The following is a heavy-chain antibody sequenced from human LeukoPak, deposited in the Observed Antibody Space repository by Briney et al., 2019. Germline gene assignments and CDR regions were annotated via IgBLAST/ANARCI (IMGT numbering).Heavy chain of an antibody. V-gene: IGHV4-61*02. CDR1: GGSISSGSYY. CDR2: IYTSGST. CDR3: AREAKSYYYDSSGYYSEALYFDY. J-gene: IGHJ4*02. D-gene: IGHD3-22*01. Sequence: SETLSLTCTVSGGSISSGSYYWSWLRQPAGKGLEWIGRIYTSGSTNYNPSLKSRVTISVDTSKNQFSLKLSSVTAADTAVYYCAREAKSYYYDSSGYYSEALYFDYWGQGTLVSVSS.